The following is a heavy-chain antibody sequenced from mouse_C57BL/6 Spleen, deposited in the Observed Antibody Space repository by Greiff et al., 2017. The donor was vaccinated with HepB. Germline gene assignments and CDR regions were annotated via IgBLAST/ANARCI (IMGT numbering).Heavy chain of an antibody. CDR1: GFTFSSYA. J-gene: IGHJ1*03. CDR3: ARVGYYGSSTGYFDV. Sequence: VQLKESGGGLVKPGGSLKLSCAASGFTFSSYAMSWVRQTPEKRLEWVATISDGGSYTYYPDNVKGRFTISRDNAKNNLYLQMSHLKSEDTAMYYCARVGYYGSSTGYFDVWGTGTTVTVSS. D-gene: IGHD1-1*01. V-gene: IGHV5-4*01. CDR2: ISDGGSYT.